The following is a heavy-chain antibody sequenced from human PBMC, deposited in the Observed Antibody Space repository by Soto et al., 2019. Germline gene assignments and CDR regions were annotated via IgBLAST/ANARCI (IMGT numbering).Heavy chain of an antibody. D-gene: IGHD3-3*01. J-gene: IGHJ6*02. Sequence: SLRLSCAASGFTFSSYGMHWVRQAPGKGLEWVAVISYDGSNKYYADSVKGRFTISRDNSKNTLYLQMNSLRAEDTAVYYCAKDYQPSGITIFGVVPDYYYYGMDVWGQGTTVTVSS. CDR1: GFTFSSYG. V-gene: IGHV3-30*18. CDR2: ISYDGSNK. CDR3: AKDYQPSGITIFGVVPDYYYYGMDV.